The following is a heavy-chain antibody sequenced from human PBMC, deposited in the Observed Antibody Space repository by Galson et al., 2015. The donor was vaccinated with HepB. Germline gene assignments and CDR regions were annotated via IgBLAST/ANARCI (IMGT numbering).Heavy chain of an antibody. D-gene: IGHD1-26*01. Sequence: SVKVSCKSSGYTFTSYAMNWVRQAPGQGLEWMGWINTNTGNPTYAQGFTGRFVFSLDTSVSTAYLQISSLKAEDTAVYYCARNGDSGSYYNFDYWGQGTLVTVSS. CDR2: INTNTGNP. CDR1: GYTFTSYA. V-gene: IGHV7-4-1*02. CDR3: ARNGDSGSYYNFDY. J-gene: IGHJ4*02.